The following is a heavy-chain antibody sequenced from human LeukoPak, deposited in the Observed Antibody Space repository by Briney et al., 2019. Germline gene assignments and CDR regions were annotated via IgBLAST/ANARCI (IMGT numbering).Heavy chain of an antibody. CDR2: IYYSGST. V-gene: IGHV4-59*12. CDR1: GGSISSYY. J-gene: IGHJ4*02. CDR3: ARGLASGYPPIPFDY. Sequence: SETLSLTCTGSGGSISSYYWSWIRQPPGNGLKWIGNIYYSGSTNYNPSLRSRATTTVETSKNPYSLRMDSITAADTAVYYCARGLASGYPPIPFDYWGQGTLVTVSS. D-gene: IGHD3-3*01.